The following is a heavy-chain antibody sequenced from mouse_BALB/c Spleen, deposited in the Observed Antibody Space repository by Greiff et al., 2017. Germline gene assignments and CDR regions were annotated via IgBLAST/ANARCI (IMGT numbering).Heavy chain of an antibody. J-gene: IGHJ1*01. CDR3: ARPGLNYYGSSYVWYFDV. V-gene: IGHV5-6*01. CDR2: ISSGGSYT. D-gene: IGHD1-1*01. Sequence: EVKLMESGGDLVKPGGSLKLSCAASGFTFSSYGMSWVRQTPDKRLEWVATISSGGSYTYYPDSVKGRFTISRDNAKNTLYLQMSSLKSEDTAMYYCARPGLNYYGSSYVWYFDVWGAGTTVTVSS. CDR1: GFTFSSYG.